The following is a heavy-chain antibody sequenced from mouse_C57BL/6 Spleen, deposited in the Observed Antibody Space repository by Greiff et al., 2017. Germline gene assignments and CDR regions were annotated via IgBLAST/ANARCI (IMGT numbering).Heavy chain of an antibody. D-gene: IGHD1-1*01. Sequence: QVQLQQSGAELVRPGASVKLSCKASGYTFTSYGISWVKQRTGQGLEWIGEIYPRSGNTYYNEQFKGKATLTADKSSSTAYMELRSLTSEDSAVYVCAGERGLLRSDIAGDMDDWGQGTSVTVSS. CDR3: AGERGLLRSDIAGDMDD. CDR1: GYTFTSYG. V-gene: IGHV1-81*01. CDR2: IYPRSGNT. J-gene: IGHJ4*01.